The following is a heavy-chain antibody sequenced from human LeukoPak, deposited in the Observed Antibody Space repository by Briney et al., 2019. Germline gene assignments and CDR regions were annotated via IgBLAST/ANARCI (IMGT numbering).Heavy chain of an antibody. CDR1: SGSISSSTYY. V-gene: IGHV4-39*07. Sequence: SETLSLTCTVSSGSISSSTYYWGWIRQPPGKGLEWIGTIYYTGSTYYNPSLKSRVTISVDTSKNQFSLKLSSVTAADTAVYYCARAPRGYYYYYYMDVWGKGTTVTISS. CDR3: ARAPRGYYYYYYMDV. CDR2: IYYTGST. J-gene: IGHJ6*03.